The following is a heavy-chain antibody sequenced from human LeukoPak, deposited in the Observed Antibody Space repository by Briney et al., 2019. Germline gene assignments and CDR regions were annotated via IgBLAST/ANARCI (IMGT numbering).Heavy chain of an antibody. J-gene: IGHJ4*02. CDR3: ARSNPYSSGWYRAYYFDY. D-gene: IGHD6-19*01. Sequence: ASVKVSCKASGGTFSSYAISWVRQAPGQGLEWMGRIIPILGIANYAQNFQGRVTITADKSTSTAYMELSSLRSEDTAVYYCARSNPYSSGWYRAYYFDYWGQGTLVTVSS. V-gene: IGHV1-69*04. CDR1: GGTFSSYA. CDR2: IIPILGIA.